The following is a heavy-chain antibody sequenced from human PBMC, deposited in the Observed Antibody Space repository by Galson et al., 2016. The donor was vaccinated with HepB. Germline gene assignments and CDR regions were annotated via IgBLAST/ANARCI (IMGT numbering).Heavy chain of an antibody. CDR3: AASRPRYCSGGRCFMGV. J-gene: IGHJ6*02. Sequence: SETLSLTCTVSGGSISSYYWSWIRQPPGKGLEWIGYIYYSGSTNYNPSLKSRVTISVDTSKNQFSLKLRSVTAADTAVYYCAASRPRYCSGGRCFMGVWGQGTTVTVSS. CDR1: GGSISSYY. V-gene: IGHV4-59*01. CDR2: IYYSGST. D-gene: IGHD2-15*01.